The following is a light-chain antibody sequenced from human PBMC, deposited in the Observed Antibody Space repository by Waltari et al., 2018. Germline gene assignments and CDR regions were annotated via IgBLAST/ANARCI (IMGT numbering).Light chain of an antibody. CDR1: SSDVGSYNL. J-gene: IGLJ3*02. CDR2: EVS. Sequence: QSALTQPASVSGSPGQSITISCTGTSSDVGSYNLVSLYQQPPGKAPKPMIYEVSNRPPGVSNRFSGSKSGNTASLTISGLQAEDEADYYCCSYAGSSSWVFGGGTKLTVL. CDR3: CSYAGSSSWV. V-gene: IGLV2-23*02.